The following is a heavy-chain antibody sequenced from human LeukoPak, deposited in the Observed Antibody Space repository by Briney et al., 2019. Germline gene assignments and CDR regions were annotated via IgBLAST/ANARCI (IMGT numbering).Heavy chain of an antibody. D-gene: IGHD3-10*01. V-gene: IGHV3-74*01. CDR3: ARDPSPPSGHYYYYYGMDV. J-gene: IGHJ6*02. Sequence: GGSLRLSCAASGFTFSSYWMHWVRQAPGKGLVWVSRINSDGSSTSYADSVKGRFTISRDNAKNTLYLQMNSLRAEDTAVYYRARDPSPPSGHYYYYYGMDVWGQGTTVTVSS. CDR1: GFTFSSYW. CDR2: INSDGSST.